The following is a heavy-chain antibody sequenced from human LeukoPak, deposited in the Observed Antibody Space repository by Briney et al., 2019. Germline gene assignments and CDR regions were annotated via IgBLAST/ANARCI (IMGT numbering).Heavy chain of an antibody. D-gene: IGHD3-3*02. V-gene: IGHV3-7*01. CDR1: GLIFSSYW. CDR2: IKSDGSEK. Sequence: PGGSLRLSCAASGLIFSSYWMSWVRQGPGKGLEWMANIKSDGSEKYYVDSVKGRFTISRDNAKNSLYLQMNSLRAEDTAVYFCARDPGSSIWMGFDYWGQGTLVTVSS. J-gene: IGHJ4*02. CDR3: ARDPGSSIWMGFDY.